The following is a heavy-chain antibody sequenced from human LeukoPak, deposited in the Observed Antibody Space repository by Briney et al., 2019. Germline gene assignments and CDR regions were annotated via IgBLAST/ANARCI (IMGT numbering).Heavy chain of an antibody. CDR1: GYTFTSYA. V-gene: IGHV1-69*04. Sequence: GASVKVSCKASGYTFTSYAISWVRQAPGQGLEWMGRIIPILGIANYAQKFQGRVTITADKSTSTAYMELSSLRSEDTAVYYCAAPATKRAAAGTATFYYGMDVWGQGTTVTVSS. J-gene: IGHJ6*02. D-gene: IGHD6-13*01. CDR3: AAPATKRAAAGTATFYYGMDV. CDR2: IIPILGIA.